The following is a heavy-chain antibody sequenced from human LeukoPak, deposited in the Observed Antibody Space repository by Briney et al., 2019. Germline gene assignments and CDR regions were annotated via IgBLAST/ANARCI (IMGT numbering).Heavy chain of an antibody. CDR2: ISYDGSNK. Sequence: GGSLRLSCAASGFTFSSYGMHWVRQAPGKGLEWVAVISYDGSNKYYADSVKGRFTISRDNSKNTLYLQMNSLRAEDTAVYYCARDRGNDYFDSWGQGTLVTVSS. V-gene: IGHV3-30*03. CDR1: GFTFSSYG. J-gene: IGHJ4*02. CDR3: ARDRGNDYFDS.